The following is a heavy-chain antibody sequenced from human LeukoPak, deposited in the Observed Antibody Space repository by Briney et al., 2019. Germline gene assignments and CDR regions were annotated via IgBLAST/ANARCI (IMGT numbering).Heavy chain of an antibody. CDR2: TTPSGGST. CDR1: GYTFTSYY. D-gene: IGHD6-19*01. Sequence: ASVKVSCKASGYTFTSYYMHWVRQAPGQGLELMGVTTPSGGSTSYAQKFQGRVTMTRDTSTSTVYMELSSLRSEDTAVYYCARDADPGAASGWKQEPDYWGQGTLVTVSS. CDR3: ARDADPGAASGWKQEPDY. V-gene: IGHV1-46*01. J-gene: IGHJ4*02.